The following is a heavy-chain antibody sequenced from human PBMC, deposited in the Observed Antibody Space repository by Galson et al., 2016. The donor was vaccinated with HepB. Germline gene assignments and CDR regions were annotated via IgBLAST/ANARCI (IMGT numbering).Heavy chain of an antibody. CDR1: GFTFSSHW. CDR3: ARRLNMIRAVGWGYGMDV. Sequence: LRLSCAASGFTFSSHWMTWVRQAPGEGPEWVASIKEDGSDKPYEDSVRGRFTISRDNAKNSLYLQMNSLRVEDTAVYYCARRLNMIRAVGWGYGMDVWGQGTTVTVSS. J-gene: IGHJ6*02. D-gene: IGHD3-10*01. CDR2: IKEDGSDK. V-gene: IGHV3-7*01.